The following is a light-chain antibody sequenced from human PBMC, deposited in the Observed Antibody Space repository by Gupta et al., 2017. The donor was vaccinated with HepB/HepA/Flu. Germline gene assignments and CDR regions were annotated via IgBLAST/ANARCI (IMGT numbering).Light chain of an antibody. V-gene: IGKV4-1*01. Sequence: DIVMTQSPDSLAVSLGERATINCKSSQSVLYSSNNKNYLAWYQQKPGQPPKVLIYWASTRESGVPDRFSGGGSGTDFTLTISSLQAEDVAVYYWQQYYSTPRSFGQGTKLEIK. CDR2: WAS. J-gene: IGKJ2*04. CDR1: QSVLYSSNNKNY. CDR3: QQYYSTPRS.